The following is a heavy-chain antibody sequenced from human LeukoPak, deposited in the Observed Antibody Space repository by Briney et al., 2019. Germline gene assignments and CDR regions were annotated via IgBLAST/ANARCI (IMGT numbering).Heavy chain of an antibody. V-gene: IGHV3-48*03. J-gene: IGHJ4*02. D-gene: IGHD6-19*01. CDR2: ISGIGTTM. Sequence: GGSLRLSREASGFTFRSYAMVWLRQAPGKGLEYISYISGIGTTMYHADSVKGRFTISRDNAKNSVLLQMNSLRIEDTAVYYCARDVSYTSGNFDYWGQGTLVTVSS. CDR1: GFTFRSYA. CDR3: ARDVSYTSGNFDY.